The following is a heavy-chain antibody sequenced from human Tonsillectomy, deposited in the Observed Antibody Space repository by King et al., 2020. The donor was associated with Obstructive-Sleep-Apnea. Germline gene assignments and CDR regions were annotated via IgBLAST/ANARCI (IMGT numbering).Heavy chain of an antibody. D-gene: IGHD2-15*01. CDR1: GFTFSSYG. J-gene: IGHJ3*02. CDR3: ARVEDIVVVVATKGVAFDI. V-gene: IGHV3-30*02. CDR2: IGYDGSNK. Sequence: VQLVESGGGVVQPGRSLRLSCAASGFTFSSYGMHWVRQAPGKGLELVAFIGYDGSNKYYADSVRGRLTIPRDNSKNTLYLQMNSLRADDTAVYYCARVEDIVVVVATKGVAFDIWGQGTMVTVSS.